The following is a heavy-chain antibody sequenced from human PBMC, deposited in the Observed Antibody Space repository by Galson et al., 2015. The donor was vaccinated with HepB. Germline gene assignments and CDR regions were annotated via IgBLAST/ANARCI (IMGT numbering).Heavy chain of an antibody. CDR1: GFTFSSYS. Sequence: SLRLSCAASGFTFSSYSMNWVRQAPGKGLEWVSYISSSSSTIYYADSVKGRFTISRDNAKNSLYLQMNSLRAEDTAVYYCARSLLGYCSSTSCLRFVGYYGMDVWGQGTTVTASS. V-gene: IGHV3-48*01. CDR2: ISSSSSTI. D-gene: IGHD2-2*01. CDR3: ARSLLGYCSSTSCLRFVGYYGMDV. J-gene: IGHJ6*02.